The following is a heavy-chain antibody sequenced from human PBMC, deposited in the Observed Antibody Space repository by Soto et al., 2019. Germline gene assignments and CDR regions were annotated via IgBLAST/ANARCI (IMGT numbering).Heavy chain of an antibody. CDR2: MNPNSGNT. Sequence: EASVKVSCKASGYTFTSYDINWARQATGQGLEWMGWMNPNSGNTGYAQKFQGRVTMTRNTSISTAYMELSSLRSEDTAVYYCARVGYYYDSSGYQNDAFDIWGQGTMVTVSS. CDR1: GYTFTSYD. D-gene: IGHD3-22*01. J-gene: IGHJ3*02. CDR3: ARVGYYYDSSGYQNDAFDI. V-gene: IGHV1-8*01.